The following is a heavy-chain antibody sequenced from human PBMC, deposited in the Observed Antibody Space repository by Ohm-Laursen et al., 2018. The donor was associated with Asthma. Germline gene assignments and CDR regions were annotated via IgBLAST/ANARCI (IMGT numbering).Heavy chain of an antibody. V-gene: IGHV3-48*01. J-gene: IGHJ2*01. D-gene: IGHD3-22*01. CDR2: ISSSSSAM. CDR3: AKDLYDSSGYMNWYFDL. Sequence: GSLRLSCTASGFTFSSYSVNWVRQAPGKGLEWVSYISSSSSAMRHADSVKGRFTISRDNAKNSLYLQMNSLRAEDTAVYYCAKDLYDSSGYMNWYFDLWGRGTLVTVSS. CDR1: GFTFSSYS.